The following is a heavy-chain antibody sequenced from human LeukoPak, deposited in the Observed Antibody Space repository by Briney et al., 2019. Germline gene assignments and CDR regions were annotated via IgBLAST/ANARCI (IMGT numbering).Heavy chain of an antibody. CDR1: GFTFSSYA. D-gene: IGHD1-26*01. CDR2: ISGSGGST. V-gene: IGHV3-23*01. CDR3: AQYVGSIPGFVP. Sequence: GGSLRLSCAASGFTFSSYAMSWVRQAPGKGLEWVSAISGSGGSTYYADSVEGRFTISRDNSKNTLYLQMSSLRAEDTAVYYCAQYVGSIPGFVPWREGTLVTVSS. J-gene: IGHJ5*02.